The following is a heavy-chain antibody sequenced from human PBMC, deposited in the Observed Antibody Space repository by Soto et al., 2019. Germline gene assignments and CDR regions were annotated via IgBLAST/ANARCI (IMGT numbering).Heavy chain of an antibody. V-gene: IGHV4-59*12. CDR1: GDSISGYY. CDR3: ARDILTGRYGMDV. D-gene: IGHD3-9*01. Sequence: QVQLQESGPGLVKPSETLSLTCTVSGDSISGYYWSWIRQPPGKGLEWIGYIYYSGSTNYNPSLRSRVTIFLDTSKHQFSLKLSSVTAADTAVYYCARDILTGRYGMDVWGQGTTVTVSS. CDR2: IYYSGST. J-gene: IGHJ6*02.